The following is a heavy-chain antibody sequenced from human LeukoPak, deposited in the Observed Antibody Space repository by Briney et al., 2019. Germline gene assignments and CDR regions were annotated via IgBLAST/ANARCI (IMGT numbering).Heavy chain of an antibody. CDR1: GFTFSSYW. CDR3: AKDRLDWRVTTSNFDY. J-gene: IGHJ4*02. V-gene: IGHV3-7*03. D-gene: IGHD4-17*01. CDR2: IKQDGSEK. Sequence: GGSLRLSCAASGFTFSSYWMSWVRQAPGKGLEWVANIKQDGSEKYYVDSVKGRFTISRDNSKNTLYLQMNSLRAEDTAVYYCAKDRLDWRVTTSNFDYWGQGTLVTVSS.